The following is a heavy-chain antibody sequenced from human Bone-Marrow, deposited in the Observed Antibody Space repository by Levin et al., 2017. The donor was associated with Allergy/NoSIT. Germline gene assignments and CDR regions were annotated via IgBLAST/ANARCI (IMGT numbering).Heavy chain of an antibody. CDR2: ISATASHK. CDR1: GFTFSNYE. CDR3: ARIRNGYSLGDVSDS. J-gene: IGHJ3*02. Sequence: GGSLRLSCVVPGFTFSNYEMSWVRQAPGKGLEWVSYISATASHKYYADSVKGRFTVSRDNVKSSMYLDLNALRVEDTAVYYCARIRNGYSLGDVSDSWGHGTMVIVSS. D-gene: IGHD2-15*01. V-gene: IGHV3-48*03.